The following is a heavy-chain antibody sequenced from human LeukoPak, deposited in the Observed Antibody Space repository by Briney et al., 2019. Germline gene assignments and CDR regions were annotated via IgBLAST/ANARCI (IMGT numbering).Heavy chain of an antibody. CDR1: GFIFSNYA. CDR3: AKPVGSSGWYGDFDC. D-gene: IGHD6-19*01. Sequence: PGGSLRLSCAASGFIFSNYAMNWVRQTPGKGLEWVSAIRGSGGSTYYADSVKGRFTISRDNSKNTLYLQMNSLRAEDTAIYYCAKPVGSSGWYGDFDCWGQGTLVTVSS. J-gene: IGHJ4*02. V-gene: IGHV3-23*01. CDR2: IRGSGGST.